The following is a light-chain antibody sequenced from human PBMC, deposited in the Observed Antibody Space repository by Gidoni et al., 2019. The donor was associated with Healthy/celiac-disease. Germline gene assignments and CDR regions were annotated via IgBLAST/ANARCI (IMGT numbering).Light chain of an antibody. CDR1: QSVSSY. Sequence: EIVLPQSPATLSLSPGARATLSCRARQSVSSYLAWYQQNPGQAPRLLIYDASNRATGTPARFSGSGSGTDFTLTISSLEPEDFAVYYCQQRSNWLTFGGGTKVEIK. CDR3: QQRSNWLT. V-gene: IGKV3-11*01. J-gene: IGKJ4*01. CDR2: DAS.